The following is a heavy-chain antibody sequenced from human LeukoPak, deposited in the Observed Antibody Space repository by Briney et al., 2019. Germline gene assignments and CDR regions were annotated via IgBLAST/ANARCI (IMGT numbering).Heavy chain of an antibody. CDR3: AKKRDAFDI. CDR2: LTDSGGTT. J-gene: IGHJ3*02. Sequence: GRSLRLSCVASGFTFSSYAMGWVRQAPGKRPEWVSSLTDSGGTTYYVDSVKGRFTISRDNSKNTLYLHMNSLRAEDTAMYYCAKKRDAFDIWGQGTVVAVSS. CDR1: GFTFSSYA. V-gene: IGHV3-23*01. D-gene: IGHD5-24*01.